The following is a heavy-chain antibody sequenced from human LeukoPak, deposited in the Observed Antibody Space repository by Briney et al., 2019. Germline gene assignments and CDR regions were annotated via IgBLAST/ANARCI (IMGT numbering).Heavy chain of an antibody. Sequence: GGSLRLSCAASGFIFSDSAMHWVRQASGKGLGWVGRIRSKANSYATAYAESVKGRFTVSRDNSKNTLYLEMNSLRAGDTAVYYCAKDRITIFDAIIRGLLCMDVWGQGTTVTVSS. CDR2: IRSKANSYAT. D-gene: IGHD3-9*01. CDR3: AKDRITIFDAIIRGLLCMDV. V-gene: IGHV3-73*01. CDR1: GFIFSDSA. J-gene: IGHJ6*02.